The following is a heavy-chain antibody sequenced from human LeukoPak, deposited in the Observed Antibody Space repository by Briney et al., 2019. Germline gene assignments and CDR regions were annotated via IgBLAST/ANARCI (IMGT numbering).Heavy chain of an antibody. CDR1: GYTFTSYG. CDR3: ARGKEKTYYYGSGSYEPFDP. D-gene: IGHD3-10*01. V-gene: IGHV1-18*01. J-gene: IGHJ5*02. Sequence: GASVKVSCKASGYTFTSYGISWVRQAPGQGLEWMGWISAYNGNTNYAQKLQGRVTMTTDTSTSTAYMELRRLRSDDTAVYYCARGKEKTYYYGSGSYEPFDPWGQGTLVTVSS. CDR2: ISAYNGNT.